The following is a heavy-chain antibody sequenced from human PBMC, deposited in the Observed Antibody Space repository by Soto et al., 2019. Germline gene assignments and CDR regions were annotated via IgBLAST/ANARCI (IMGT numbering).Heavy chain of an antibody. CDR3: ARRRSSWYFDY. CDR2: ISGSDGST. J-gene: IGHJ4*02. V-gene: IGHV3-23*01. D-gene: IGHD6-13*01. Sequence: EVQLLESGGGLVQPGGSLRLSCAASGFTLSSYAMNWVRQAPGKGLEWVSVISGSDGSTYYADSVKGRFTISRDNSKNTLNLQMNSLRAEDTAVYYCARRRSSWYFDYWGQGTLVTVSS. CDR1: GFTLSSYA.